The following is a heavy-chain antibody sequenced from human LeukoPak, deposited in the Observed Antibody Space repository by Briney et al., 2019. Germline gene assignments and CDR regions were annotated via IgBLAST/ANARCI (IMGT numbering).Heavy chain of an antibody. J-gene: IGHJ3*02. CDR1: GGTFSSYA. Sequence: ASVKVPCKASGGTFSSYAISWVRQAPGQGLEWMGIINPSGGSTSYAQKFQGRVTMTRDMSTSTVYMELSSLRSEDTAVYYCARDQPLPTTMIPGDAFDIWGQGTMVTVSP. CDR2: INPSGGST. V-gene: IGHV1-46*01. CDR3: ARDQPLPTTMIPGDAFDI. D-gene: IGHD3-22*01.